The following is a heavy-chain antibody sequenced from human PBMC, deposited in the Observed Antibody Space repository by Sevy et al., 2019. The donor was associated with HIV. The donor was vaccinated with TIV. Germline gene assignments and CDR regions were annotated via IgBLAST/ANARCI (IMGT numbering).Heavy chain of an antibody. Sequence: GGSLGLSCAASGFTFSSYSMNWVRQAPGKGLEWVSYISSSSSTIYYADSVKGRFTISRDNAKNSLYLQMNSLRAEDTAVYYCARWDCSSTSCFINPYGMDVWGQGTTVTVSS. CDR2: ISSSSSTI. D-gene: IGHD2-2*01. V-gene: IGHV3-48*01. J-gene: IGHJ6*02. CDR3: ARWDCSSTSCFINPYGMDV. CDR1: GFTFSSYS.